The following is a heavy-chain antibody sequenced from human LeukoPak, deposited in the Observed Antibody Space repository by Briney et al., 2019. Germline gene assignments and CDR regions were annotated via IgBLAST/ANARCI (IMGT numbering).Heavy chain of an antibody. Sequence: GGSLRLSCTVSGFTLSSYEMSWIRQAPGKGLEWVSSIDYSGGSSYYADSVKGRFTISRDNSKNSLYLQMNSLRAEDTAVYYCARVYYDSSGYLLDYWGQGTLVTVSS. CDR1: GFTLSSYE. CDR2: IDYSGGSS. CDR3: ARVYYDSSGYLLDY. J-gene: IGHJ4*02. D-gene: IGHD3-22*01. V-gene: IGHV3-23*01.